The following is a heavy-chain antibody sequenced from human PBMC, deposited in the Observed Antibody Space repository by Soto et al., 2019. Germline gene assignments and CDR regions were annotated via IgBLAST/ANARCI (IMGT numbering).Heavy chain of an antibody. J-gene: IGHJ5*02. CDR3: ARLDYYDSSGYPQENWFDP. V-gene: IGHV5-51*01. Sequence: PVASQTISCKVSGYSFTSYWIGWVRQIPGKGLEWMGIIYPGDSDTRYSPSFQGQVTISADKSISTAYLQWSSLKASDTAMYYCARLDYYDSSGYPQENWFDPWGQGTLVTVSS. CDR1: GYSFTSYW. D-gene: IGHD3-22*01. CDR2: IYPGDSDT.